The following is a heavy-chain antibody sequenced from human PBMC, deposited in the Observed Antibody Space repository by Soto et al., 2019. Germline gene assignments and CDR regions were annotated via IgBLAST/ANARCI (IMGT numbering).Heavy chain of an antibody. J-gene: IGHJ4*02. CDR1: GDSMSGFY. D-gene: IGHD3-10*01. CDR3: ARFRRNYFDY. CDR2: INYVGRTS. Sequence: VQLQESGPGLVKPSETLSLTCTVSGDSMSGFYWSWIRQTPGKGLEWIGYINYVGRTSYYSPSLQSRVTISLDSSKNQFSLILSSVTAADTAVYFCARFRRNYFDYWGQGTQVTVSS. V-gene: IGHV4-59*01.